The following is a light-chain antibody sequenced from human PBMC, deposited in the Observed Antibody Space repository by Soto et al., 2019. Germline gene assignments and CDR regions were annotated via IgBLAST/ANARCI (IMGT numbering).Light chain of an antibody. CDR1: SSDVGGYNY. CDR2: HVS. CDR3: RSYTSSSTLYV. V-gene: IGLV2-14*01. Sequence: QSVLTQPASVSGSPGQSITISCTGTSSDVGGYNYVSWYQQHTGKTPKLMIFHVSNRPSGVSNRFSGSKSGNTASLTISGLQAEDKSDYYCRSYTSSSTLYVFGTGTKVTVL. J-gene: IGLJ1*01.